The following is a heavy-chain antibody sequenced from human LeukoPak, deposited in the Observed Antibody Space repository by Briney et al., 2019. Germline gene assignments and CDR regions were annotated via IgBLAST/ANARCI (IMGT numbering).Heavy chain of an antibody. CDR2: MNPNSGNT. Sequence: ASVKVSCKASGYTFTSYDINWVRQATGQGLEWMGWMNPNSGNTGYAQKFQGRVTMTRNTSISTAYMELSSLRSEDTAVYYCARGSRYGSSWYQAYYYYYGMDVWGQGTTVTVSS. V-gene: IGHV1-8*01. D-gene: IGHD6-13*01. CDR1: GYTFTSYD. J-gene: IGHJ6*02. CDR3: ARGSRYGSSWYQAYYYYYGMDV.